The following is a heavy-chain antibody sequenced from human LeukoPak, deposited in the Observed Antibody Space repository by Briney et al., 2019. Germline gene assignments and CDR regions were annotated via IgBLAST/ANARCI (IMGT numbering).Heavy chain of an antibody. CDR3: AKEPYSSVYYFYYMDA. J-gene: IGHJ6*03. CDR1: GFTFSTCG. D-gene: IGHD6-25*01. V-gene: IGHV3-30*02. CDR2: IRYGGSDI. Sequence: PGGSLRLSCAASGFTFSTCGMRWVRQAPGKGLEWVAFIRYGGSDIYYGDSVKGRFTISRDNSKNTLYLQMNSLRGEDTAVYYWAKEPYSSVYYFYYMDAWGKGTTVTVSS.